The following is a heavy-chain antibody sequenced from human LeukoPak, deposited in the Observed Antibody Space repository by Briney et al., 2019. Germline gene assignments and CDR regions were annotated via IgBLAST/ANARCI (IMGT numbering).Heavy chain of an antibody. CDR1: GGSFSGYY. V-gene: IGHV4-34*01. D-gene: IGHD5-18*01. Sequence: SETLSLTCAVYGGSFSGYYWSWIRQPPGKGLEWIGEINHSGSTNYNPSLKSRVTISVDTSKNQFSLKLSSVNAADTAVYYCASRGYTYGPIDYWGQGTLVTVSS. CDR2: INHSGST. CDR3: ASRGYTYGPIDY. J-gene: IGHJ4*02.